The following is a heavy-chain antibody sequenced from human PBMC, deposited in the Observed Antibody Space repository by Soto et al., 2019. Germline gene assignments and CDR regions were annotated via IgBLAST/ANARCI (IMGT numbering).Heavy chain of an antibody. CDR1: GGSVSSGSYY. CDR2: IYYSGST. Sequence: SETLSLTCTVSGGSVSSGSYYWGWIRQPPGKGLEWIGYIYYSGSTNYNPSLKSRVTISVDTSKNQFSLKLSSVTAADTAVYYCASMGYHYGSGSYPLDYWGQGTLVTVSS. CDR3: ASMGYHYGSGSYPLDY. D-gene: IGHD3-10*01. V-gene: IGHV4-61*01. J-gene: IGHJ4*02.